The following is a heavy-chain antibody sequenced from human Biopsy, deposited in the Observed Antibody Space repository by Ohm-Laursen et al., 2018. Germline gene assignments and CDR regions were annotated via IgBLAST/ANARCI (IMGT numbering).Heavy chain of an antibody. J-gene: IGHJ3*02. CDR2: ISWNSGSV. CDR1: GFTFENYA. Sequence: SLRLSCAAFGFTFENYAMNWVRQAPGKGLEWVSGISWNSGSVVYADSVKGRFTISRDNAKNFLYLEMNNLRPEDTALYYCAKIHCSGGSCYPNAFDMWGHGTRVTVS. CDR3: AKIHCSGGSCYPNAFDM. D-gene: IGHD2-15*01. V-gene: IGHV3-9*01.